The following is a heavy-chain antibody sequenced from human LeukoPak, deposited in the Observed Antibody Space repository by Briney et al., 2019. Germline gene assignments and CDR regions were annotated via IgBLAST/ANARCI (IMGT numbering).Heavy chain of an antibody. CDR1: GGSISSYY. V-gene: IGHV4-59*01. Sequence: SETLSLTCTVSGGSISSYYWSWIRQPPGKGLEWIGYIYYSGSTNYNPSLKSRVTISVDTSKNQFPLKLSSVTAADTAVYYCARDYYGSGSYDYWGQGTLVTVSS. D-gene: IGHD3-10*01. CDR2: IYYSGST. J-gene: IGHJ4*02. CDR3: ARDYYGSGSYDY.